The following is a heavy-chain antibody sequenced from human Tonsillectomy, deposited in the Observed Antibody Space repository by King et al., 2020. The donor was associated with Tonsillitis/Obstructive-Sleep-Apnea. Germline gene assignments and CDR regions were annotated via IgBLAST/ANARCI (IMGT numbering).Heavy chain of an antibody. J-gene: IGHJ6*03. CDR1: GFIFSAYG. CDR2: MSYEGDTK. CDR3: AKSGVTDYTYFYMAV. D-gene: IGHD2-2*02. V-gene: IGHV3-30*18. Sequence: VQLVESGGGVVQPGGSLRLSCAASGFIFSAYGTHWVRQAPGKGLEWVAVMSYEGDTKYYADSAKGRFTISRDNSKNTLYLQMNSLRVEDTAVYYCAKSGVTDYTYFYMAVWGKGTTVTVSS.